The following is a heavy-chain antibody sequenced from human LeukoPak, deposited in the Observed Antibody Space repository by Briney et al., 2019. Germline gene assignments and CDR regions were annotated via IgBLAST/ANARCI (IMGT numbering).Heavy chain of an antibody. V-gene: IGHV3-9*03. CDR3: AKSLGYSGGYYFDY. CDR1: GFTFDDYA. J-gene: IGHJ4*02. D-gene: IGHD3-16*01. Sequence: GGSLTLSCAASGFTFDDYAMHWVRQAPGKGLEWVSGISWNSGSIGYADSVKGRFTISRDNAKNSPYLQMNSLRAEDMALYYCAKSLGYSGGYYFDYWGQGTLVTVSS. CDR2: ISWNSGSI.